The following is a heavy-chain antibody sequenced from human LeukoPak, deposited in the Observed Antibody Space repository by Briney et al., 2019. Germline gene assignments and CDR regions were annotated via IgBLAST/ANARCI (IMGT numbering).Heavy chain of an antibody. J-gene: IGHJ4*02. CDR3: GRERWALGEY. CDR1: GFAFSSYW. D-gene: IGHD1-26*01. Sequence: GGSLRLSCAASGFAFSSYWMLWVRQGPGKGLEWLSRINADGTTTHYADSVKGRFTISRDNAKSILYLQMNNLRVEDTAIYYCGRERWALGEYWGQGTLVPVSS. CDR2: INADGTTT. V-gene: IGHV3-74*01.